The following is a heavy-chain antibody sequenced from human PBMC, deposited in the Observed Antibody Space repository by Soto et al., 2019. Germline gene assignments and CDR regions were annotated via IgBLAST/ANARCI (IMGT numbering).Heavy chain of an antibody. J-gene: IGHJ6*03. D-gene: IGHD3-16*01. CDR1: GGTFSRYT. V-gene: IGHV1-69*02. Sequence: QVQLVQSGAEVKKPGSSVKVSCKASGGTFSRYTISWVRQAPGQGLEWMGRIIPILDIPNYAQNFQGRVTMPADKPRSISYVGLSGRIVEARAASWWANLFTGGLGLGPPPRGGNNTAGDVGGKGPT. CDR2: IIPILDIP. CDR3: ANLFTGGLGLGPPPRGGNNTAGDV.